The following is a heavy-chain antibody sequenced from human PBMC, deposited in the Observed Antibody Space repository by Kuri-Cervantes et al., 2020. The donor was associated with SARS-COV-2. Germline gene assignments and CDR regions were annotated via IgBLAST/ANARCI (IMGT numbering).Heavy chain of an antibody. J-gene: IGHJ4*02. CDR1: GGSFSGYY. CDR3: ARELQPRFDY. Sequence: SQTLSLTCAVYGGSFSGYYWSWIRQPPGKGLEWIGEINHSGSTNYNPSLKSRVTISVDTSKNQFSLKLSSVTAADTAVYYCARELQPRFDYWGQGTLVTVSS. D-gene: IGHD6-13*01. V-gene: IGHV4-34*01. CDR2: INHSGST.